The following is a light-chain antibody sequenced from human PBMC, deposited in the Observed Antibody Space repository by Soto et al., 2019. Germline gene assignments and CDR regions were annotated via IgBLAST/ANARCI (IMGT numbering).Light chain of an antibody. V-gene: IGKV3-15*01. CDR1: QSISTY. CDR2: GAS. CDR3: QQYNNWPPGT. J-gene: IGKJ1*01. Sequence: EIVMTPSPASLSVSPVERATLSCRANQSISTYLAWYQQKPGQAPRLLIYGASTRATGIPVRFSGSGSGTEFTLTISSLQSEDFAVYYCQQYNNWPPGTFGQGTKVDIK.